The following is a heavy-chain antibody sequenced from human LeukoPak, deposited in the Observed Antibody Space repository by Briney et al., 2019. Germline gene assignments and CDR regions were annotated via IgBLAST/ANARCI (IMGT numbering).Heavy chain of an antibody. CDR3: AKDTRLEVVTPSFDY. D-gene: IGHD4-23*01. V-gene: IGHV3-9*01. J-gene: IGHJ4*02. CDR1: GFTFDDYA. CDR2: ISWNSGSI. Sequence: GGSLRLSCAASGFTFDDYAMHWVRQAPGKGLEWVSGISWNSGSIGYADSVKGRFTTSRDNAKNSLYLQMNSLRAEDTALYYCAKDTRLEVVTPSFDYWGQGTLVTVSS.